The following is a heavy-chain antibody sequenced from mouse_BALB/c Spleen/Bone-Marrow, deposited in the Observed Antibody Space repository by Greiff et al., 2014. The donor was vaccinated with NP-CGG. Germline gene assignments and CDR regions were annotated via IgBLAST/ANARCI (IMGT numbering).Heavy chain of an antibody. J-gene: IGHJ2*01. V-gene: IGHV7-3*02. CDR3: ARERWSLLFDS. Sequence: EVKLMESGGGLVQPGGSLRLSCATSGFTFTDYYMNWVRQPPGKALEWLAFIRNKANGYTTEYSASVKGRFTISRDNSQSILYLQMNTLRAEDSATYYCARERWSLLFDSWGQGTTLTVSS. CDR2: IRNKANGYTT. D-gene: IGHD1-1*01. CDR1: GFTFTDYY.